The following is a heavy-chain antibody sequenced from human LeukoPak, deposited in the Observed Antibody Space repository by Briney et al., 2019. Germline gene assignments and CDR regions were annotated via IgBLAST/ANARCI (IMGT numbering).Heavy chain of an antibody. J-gene: IGHJ6*02. CDR2: INHSGST. CDR3: ARKYSSSRHRRYYGMDV. D-gene: IGHD6-13*01. Sequence: PSETLSLTCAVYGESFSGYYWSWIRQPPGKGLEWIGEINHSGSTNYNPSLKSRVTISVDTSKNQFSLKLSSVTAADTAVYYCARKYSSSRHRRYYGMDVWGQGTTVTVSS. CDR1: GESFSGYY. V-gene: IGHV4-34*01.